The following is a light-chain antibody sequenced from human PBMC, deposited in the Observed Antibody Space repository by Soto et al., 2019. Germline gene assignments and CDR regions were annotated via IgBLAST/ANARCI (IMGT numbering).Light chain of an antibody. J-gene: IGKJ5*01. CDR2: DAS. CDR3: QQRDNWPPIT. V-gene: IGKV3-11*01. Sequence: EIVLTQSPGTLSLSPGERATLSCRASQSVNTSLNWYQQKPGQAPRLLIYDASNRATGIPARFSGSGSGTDFTLTISSLEPEDFAVYYCQQRDNWPPITFGQGTRLEIK. CDR1: QSVNTS.